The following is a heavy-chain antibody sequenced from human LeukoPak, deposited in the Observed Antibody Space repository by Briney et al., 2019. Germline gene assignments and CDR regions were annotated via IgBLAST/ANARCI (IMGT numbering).Heavy chain of an antibody. CDR3: ARIYSSCSGGSCFLGEVDY. V-gene: IGHV4-38-2*02. J-gene: IGHJ4*02. CDR1: GYSISSGYY. Sequence: EPSETLSLTCTVSGYSISSGYYWGWIRQPPGKGLEWIGYIYYGGITDYNPSLKSRVTISVDTSKNQFSLKLSSVTAADTAVYFCARIYSSCSGGSCFLGEVDYWGQGTLVTVSS. D-gene: IGHD2-15*01. CDR2: IYYGGIT.